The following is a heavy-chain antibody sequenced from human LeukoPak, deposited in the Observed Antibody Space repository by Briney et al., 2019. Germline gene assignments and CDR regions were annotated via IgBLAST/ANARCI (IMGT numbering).Heavy chain of an antibody. D-gene: IGHD6-6*01. V-gene: IGHV4-34*01. CDR1: GGSFSGYY. CDR2: INHSGST. Sequence: SETLSLTCAVYGGSFSGYYWSWIRQPPGKGLEWIGEINHSGSTNYNPSLKSQVTISVDTSKNQFSLKLSSVTAADTAVYYCARVRGAARRPYDYWGQGTLVTVSS. J-gene: IGHJ4*02. CDR3: ARVRGAARRPYDY.